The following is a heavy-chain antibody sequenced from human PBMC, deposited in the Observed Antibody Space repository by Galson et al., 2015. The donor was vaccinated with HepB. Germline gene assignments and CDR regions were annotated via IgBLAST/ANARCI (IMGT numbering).Heavy chain of an antibody. CDR3: ARGEDCGGDCPLSGAFDI. CDR2: ISAYNGNT. J-gene: IGHJ3*02. Sequence: SVKVSCKASGYTFTSYGISWVRQAPGQGLEWMGWISAYNGNTNYAQKLQGRVTMTTDTSTSTAYMELRSLRSDDTAVYYCARGEDCGGDCPLSGAFDIWGQGTMVTVSS. CDR1: GYTFTSYG. V-gene: IGHV1-18*04. D-gene: IGHD2-21*02.